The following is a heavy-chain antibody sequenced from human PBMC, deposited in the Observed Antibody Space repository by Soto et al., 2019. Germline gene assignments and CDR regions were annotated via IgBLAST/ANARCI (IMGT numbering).Heavy chain of an antibody. CDR2: ISSSSSYT. CDR3: ARGSRDGSGRFLWQGTWFDP. D-gene: IGHD3-10*01. V-gene: IGHV3-11*05. J-gene: IGHJ5*02. CDR1: GFTFSDYY. Sequence: GSLRLSCAASGFTFSDYYMSWIRQAPGKGLEWVSYISSSSSYTNYADSVKGRFTISRDNAKNSLYLQMNSLRAEDTAVYYCARGSRDGSGRFLWQGTWFDPWGQGTLVTVSS.